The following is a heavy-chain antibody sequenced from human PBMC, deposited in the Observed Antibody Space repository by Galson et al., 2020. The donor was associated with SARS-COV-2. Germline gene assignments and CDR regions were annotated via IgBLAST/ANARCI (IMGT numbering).Heavy chain of an antibody. D-gene: IGHD3-22*01. CDR1: GGSISSSSYY. J-gene: IGHJ4*02. CDR2: IYYSGRT. CDR3: ARDRNLYYYDSGGYEFDY. V-gene: IGHV4-39*07. Sequence: SETLSLTCSVSGGSISSSSYYWGWIRQSPGKGLEWIGSIYYSGRTYYNPSLKARVTISRDTSKNQFSLKLTSVTAADTAVYYCARDRNLYYYDSGGYEFDYWGQGTLVTVSS.